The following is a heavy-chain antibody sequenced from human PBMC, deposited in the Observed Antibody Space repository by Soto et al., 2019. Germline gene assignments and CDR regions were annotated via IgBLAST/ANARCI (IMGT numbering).Heavy chain of an antibody. V-gene: IGHV1-3*01. CDR2: INAGNGNT. D-gene: IGHD3-9*01. CDR3: SRLPHFFDVEPHLDF. Sequence: QVQLVQSGAEVKKPGASVKVSCKASGYTFTSYAMHWVRQAPGQRLEWMGWINAGNGNTKYSQKFQGRVTITRDTFASRAYRELSRLRSEDTAVYYCSRLPHFFDVEPHLDFWGKGTLVTVSS. CDR1: GYTFTSYA. J-gene: IGHJ4*02.